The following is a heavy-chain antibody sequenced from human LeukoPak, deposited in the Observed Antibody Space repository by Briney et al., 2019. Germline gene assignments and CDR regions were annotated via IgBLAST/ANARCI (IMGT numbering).Heavy chain of an antibody. D-gene: IGHD1/OR15-1a*01. CDR3: AKQWNNDDAFDI. J-gene: IGHJ3*02. CDR1: GYTFTGYY. V-gene: IGHV1-69*06. Sequence: GASVKVSCKASGYTFTGYYMHWVRQAPGQGLEWMGGIIPIFGTANYAQKFQGRVTITADKSTSTAYMELSSLRSEDTAVYYCAKQWNNDDAFDIWGQGTMVTVSS. CDR2: IIPIFGTA.